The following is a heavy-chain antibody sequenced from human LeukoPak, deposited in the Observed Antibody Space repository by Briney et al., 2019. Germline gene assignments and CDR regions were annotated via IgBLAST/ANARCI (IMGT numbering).Heavy chain of an antibody. CDR3: ARDLDGLEPAFDY. V-gene: IGHV3-20*04. CDR1: GFSFSSYE. Sequence: GGSLRLSCAASGFSFSSYEMNWVRQVPGKGLEWVSGINWNGGSAGYADSVKGRFTMSRDNAKNSLYLQMSSLRVEDTALYYCARDLDGLEPAFDYWGQGTLVTVSS. CDR2: INWNGGSA. D-gene: IGHD1-1*01. J-gene: IGHJ4*02.